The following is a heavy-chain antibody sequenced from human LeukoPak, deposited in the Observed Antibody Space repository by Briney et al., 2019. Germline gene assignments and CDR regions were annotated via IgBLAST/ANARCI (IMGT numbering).Heavy chain of an antibody. CDR3: ARQSDMARAFGP. CDR1: GGSISSGDYY. CDR2: IYYSGST. V-gene: IGHV4-30-4*01. Sequence: SETLSLTCTVTGGSISSGDYYWSWIRQPPGKGLEWIGYIYYSGSTYYNPSLKSRVTISVDTSKNQFSLRLNSVTTADTAVYYCARQSDMARAFGPWGRGTPVTVSS. D-gene: IGHD3-10*01. J-gene: IGHJ5*02.